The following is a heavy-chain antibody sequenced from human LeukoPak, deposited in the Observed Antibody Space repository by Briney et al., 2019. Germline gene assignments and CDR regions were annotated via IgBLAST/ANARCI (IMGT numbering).Heavy chain of an antibody. CDR3: ARGAYYYDSSGSPFDY. D-gene: IGHD3-22*01. CDR1: VDSDSSNSAA. Sequence: SQTLSLTFAISVDSDSSNSAAWNWIRQSPSRGLEWLGRTYYRSKWNIDYAVSVKSRITINPDTSKNQFSLQLNSVTPEDTAVYYPARGAYYYDSSGSPFDYWGQGTLVTVSS. J-gene: IGHJ4*02. CDR2: TYYRSKWNI. V-gene: IGHV6-1*01.